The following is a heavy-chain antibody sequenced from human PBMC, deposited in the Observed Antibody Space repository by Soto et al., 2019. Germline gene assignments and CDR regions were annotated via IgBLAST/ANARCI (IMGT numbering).Heavy chain of an antibody. CDR3: AEDPILTTPPSFDP. CDR1: GDSISAYS. D-gene: IGHD3-9*01. V-gene: IGHV4-59*03. CDR2: IYYNGNT. Sequence: SETLSLTCTVSGDSISAYSWSWVRQPPGKGLEWIGYIYYNGNTNYNPSLKSRVTISVDTSKNTLFLQMNSLGADDTAVYYCAEDPILTTPPSFDPWGQGTLVTVSS. J-gene: IGHJ5*02.